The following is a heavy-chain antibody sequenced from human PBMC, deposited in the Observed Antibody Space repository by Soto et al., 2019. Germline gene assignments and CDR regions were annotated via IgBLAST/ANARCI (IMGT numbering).Heavy chain of an antibody. Sequence: PSETLSLTCTVSGGSISSSPSYWAWIRQSPEKGLEWIGHIFYSGSTSYSPSLRSRVSISADTSKNQFSLKLSSVTAPDAAVYFCVGFRSYPIFTYCGQGTLVTVSS. V-gene: IGHV4-39*01. CDR2: IFYSGST. D-gene: IGHD2-8*01. CDR1: GGSISSSPSY. J-gene: IGHJ4*02. CDR3: VGFRSYPIFTY.